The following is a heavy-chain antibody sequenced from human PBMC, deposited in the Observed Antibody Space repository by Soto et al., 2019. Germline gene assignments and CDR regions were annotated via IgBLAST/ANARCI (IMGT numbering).Heavy chain of an antibody. V-gene: IGHV3-9*01. CDR1: GFTFDDYA. J-gene: IGHJ3*02. CDR3: ARPIYGDYTHAFDI. CDR2: ISWNSGSI. Sequence: EVQLVESGGGLVQPGRSLRLSCAASGFTFDDYAVHWVRQAPGKGLEWVSGISWNSGSIGYADSVKGRFTISRDNAKNSLYLQMNSLRAEDTALYYCARPIYGDYTHAFDIWGQGTMVTVSS. D-gene: IGHD4-17*01.